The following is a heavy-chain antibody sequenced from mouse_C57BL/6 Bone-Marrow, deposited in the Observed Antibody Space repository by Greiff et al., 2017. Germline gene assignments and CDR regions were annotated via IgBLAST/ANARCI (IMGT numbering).Heavy chain of an antibody. CDR1: GYTFTSYW. Sequence: VQLQQSGTVLARPGASVKMSCKTSGYTFTSYWMHWVKQRPGQGLEWIGAIYPGNSDTSYNQKFKGKAKLTAVTSASTAYMELSSLTNEDSAVYYCTRIYYDYDEGYYFDYWGQGTTLTVSS. CDR3: TRIYYDYDEGYYFDY. V-gene: IGHV1-5*01. J-gene: IGHJ2*01. CDR2: IYPGNSDT. D-gene: IGHD2-4*01.